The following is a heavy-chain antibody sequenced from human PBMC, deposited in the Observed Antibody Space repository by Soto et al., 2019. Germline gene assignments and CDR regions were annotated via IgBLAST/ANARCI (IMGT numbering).Heavy chain of an antibody. CDR1: GCIFSSYS. CDR3: ARKDWVDAFDI. D-gene: IGHD3-9*01. Sequence: GGSLRLSCAASGCIFSSYSMSWVRQAPGKGLEWVSSISTSSSYIYYADSVKGRFTISRDNAKNSLYLQMNSLRAEDTALYYCARKDWVDAFDIWGHGTMVTVSS. CDR2: ISTSSSYI. J-gene: IGHJ3*02. V-gene: IGHV3-21*01.